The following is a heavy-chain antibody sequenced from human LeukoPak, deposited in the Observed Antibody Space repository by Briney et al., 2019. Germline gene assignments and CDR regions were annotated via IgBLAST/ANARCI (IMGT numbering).Heavy chain of an antibody. V-gene: IGHV4-59*01. D-gene: IGHD3-22*01. Sequence: SETLSLTCTVSGGSISSYYWSWIRQPPGKGLEWIGYIYYSGSTKYNPSLKSRVTISVDTSKNQFSLKLSSVTAADTAVYYCARAVGGYYYDSSGYYRYFDYWGQGTLVTVSS. CDR3: ARAVGGYYYDSSGYYRYFDY. CDR2: IYYSGST. CDR1: GGSISSYY. J-gene: IGHJ4*02.